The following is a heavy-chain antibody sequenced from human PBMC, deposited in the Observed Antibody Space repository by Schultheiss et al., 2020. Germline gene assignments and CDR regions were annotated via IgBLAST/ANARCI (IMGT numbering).Heavy chain of an antibody. V-gene: IGHV3-30*14. D-gene: IGHD1-1*01. Sequence: GGSLRLSCAASGFTFSSYAMHWVRQAPGKGLEWVAVIWYDGSNKYYADSVKGRFTISRDNFKNTLYLQMGSLRPEDTAVYYCARDWNDAVYYFDYWGQGTLVTVSS. CDR3: ARDWNDAVYYFDY. CDR2: IWYDGSNK. J-gene: IGHJ4*02. CDR1: GFTFSSYA.